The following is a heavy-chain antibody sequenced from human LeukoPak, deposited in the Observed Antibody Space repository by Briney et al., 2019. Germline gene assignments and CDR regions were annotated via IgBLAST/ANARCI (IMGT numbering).Heavy chain of an antibody. CDR1: GFTFSSYW. CDR3: ARDHALVVATGACDI. V-gene: IGHV3-7*01. D-gene: IGHD2-15*01. J-gene: IGHJ3*02. CDR2: IKQDGREK. Sequence: GGSLRLSCAASGFTFSSYWMSWVRQAPGKGLEWVANIKQDGREKNSVASVKGRFTISRDNAKNSLFLQMNSLRAEDTAVYYCARDHALVVATGACDIWGQGTTVTVSS.